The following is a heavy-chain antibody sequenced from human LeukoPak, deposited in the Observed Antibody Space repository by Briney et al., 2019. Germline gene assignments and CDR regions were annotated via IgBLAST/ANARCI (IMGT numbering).Heavy chain of an antibody. D-gene: IGHD2-8*02. V-gene: IGHV3-7*01. Sequence: GGSLRLSCAASGFTFSSHWMNWARQAPGKGLEWVANIKEDGSEKYYVDSVKGRFTISRDNAKNSLYLQMNSLRAEDTAVYYCARDRLLVYWSQGTLVTVSS. CDR3: ARDRLLVY. J-gene: IGHJ4*02. CDR1: GFTFSSHW. CDR2: IKEDGSEK.